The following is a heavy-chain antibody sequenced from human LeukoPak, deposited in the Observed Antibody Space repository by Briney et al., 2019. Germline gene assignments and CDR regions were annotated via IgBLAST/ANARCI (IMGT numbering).Heavy chain of an antibody. Sequence: SQTLSLTCAISGDSVSSNSAAWNWIRQSPARGLEWLGRTYYRSKGYNDYAVSVKIRILINPDTSKNQFSLQLNSVTPEDTAVYYCARDSSSWYGYFQHWGQGTLVTVSS. J-gene: IGHJ1*01. CDR2: TYYRSKGYN. D-gene: IGHD6-13*01. V-gene: IGHV6-1*01. CDR1: GDSVSSNSAA. CDR3: ARDSSSWYGYFQH.